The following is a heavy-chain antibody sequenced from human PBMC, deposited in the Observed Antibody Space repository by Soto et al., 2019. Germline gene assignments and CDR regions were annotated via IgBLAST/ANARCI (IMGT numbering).Heavy chain of an antibody. CDR1: GYTFTSYD. Sequence: QVQLVQSGAEVKKPGASVKVSCKASGYTFTSYDINWVRQATGQGLEWMGWMNPNSGNTGYAQKFQGRVTMTRNTSRSTAYMELSSLRSEDTAVYYCARGVEMATITGFDYWGQGTLVTVSS. J-gene: IGHJ4*02. D-gene: IGHD5-12*01. CDR3: ARGVEMATITGFDY. V-gene: IGHV1-8*01. CDR2: MNPNSGNT.